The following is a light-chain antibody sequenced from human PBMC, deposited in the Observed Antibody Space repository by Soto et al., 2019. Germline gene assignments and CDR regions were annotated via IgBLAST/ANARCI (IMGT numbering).Light chain of an antibody. J-gene: IGKJ5*01. CDR2: AAS. CDR1: QGISSY. V-gene: IGKV1-8*01. Sequence: AIRMTQSPSSLSASTGDRVTITYRASQGISSYLAWYQQKPGKAPKLLIYAASTLQSGVPSRFSGSGSGTDFTLTISCLQSEDFATYYCQQYYSYPITFGQGTRLEIK. CDR3: QQYYSYPIT.